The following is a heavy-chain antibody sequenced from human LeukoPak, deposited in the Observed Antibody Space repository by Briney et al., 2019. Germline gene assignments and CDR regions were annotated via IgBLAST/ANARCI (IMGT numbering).Heavy chain of an antibody. D-gene: IGHD3-22*01. CDR3: ARDTYYDSSGYYPYWYFDL. Sequence: SETLSLTCAVYGGSFSGYYWSWIRQPPGKGLEWIGEINHSGSTNYNPSLKSRVTTSVGTSKNQFSLKLSSVTAADTAVYYCARDTYYDSSGYYPYWYFDLWGRGTLVTVSS. CDR1: GGSFSGYY. CDR2: INHSGST. V-gene: IGHV4-34*01. J-gene: IGHJ2*01.